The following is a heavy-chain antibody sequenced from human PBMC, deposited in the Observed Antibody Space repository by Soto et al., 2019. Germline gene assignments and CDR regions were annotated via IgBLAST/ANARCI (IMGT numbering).Heavy chain of an antibody. D-gene: IGHD5-18*01. J-gene: IGHJ4*02. CDR2: INHSGST. CDR1: GGSFSGYY. V-gene: IGHV4-34*01. CDR3: AREVSYGYRFLDY. Sequence: SETLSLTCAVYGGSFSGYYWSWIRQPPGKGLEWIGEINHSGSTNYNPSLKSRVTISVDTSKNQFSLKLSSVTAADTAVYYCAREVSYGYRFLDYWGQGTLVNVSS.